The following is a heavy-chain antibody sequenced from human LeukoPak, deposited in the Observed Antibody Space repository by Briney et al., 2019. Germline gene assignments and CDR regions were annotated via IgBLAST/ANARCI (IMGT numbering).Heavy chain of an antibody. D-gene: IGHD5-24*01. Sequence: SETLSLTCAVYGGSFSGYYWSWIRQPPGKGLEWIGEINHSRSTNYNPSLKSRVTISVDTSKNQFSLKLSSVTAADTAVYYCARDPRWLQQRRYYFDYWGQGTLVTVSS. J-gene: IGHJ4*02. CDR3: ARDPRWLQQRRYYFDY. V-gene: IGHV4-34*01. CDR1: GGSFSGYY. CDR2: INHSRST.